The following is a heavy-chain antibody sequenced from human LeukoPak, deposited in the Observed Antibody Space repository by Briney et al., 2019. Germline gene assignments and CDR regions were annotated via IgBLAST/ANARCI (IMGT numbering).Heavy chain of an antibody. D-gene: IGHD3-10*01. J-gene: IGHJ4*02. Sequence: PETLSLTCTVSGASISSYYYNWVRQTAGRGLEWIGRLYISGSTDYNPSLKSRVTISVDTSKNQFSLRLSSVTAADTPVYFCARDLSGGLYFDYWGQGVLVTVSS. CDR2: LYISGST. V-gene: IGHV4-4*07. CDR3: ARDLSGGLYFDY. CDR1: GASISSYY.